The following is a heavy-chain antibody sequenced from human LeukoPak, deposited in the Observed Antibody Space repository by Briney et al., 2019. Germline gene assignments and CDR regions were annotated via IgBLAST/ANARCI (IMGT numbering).Heavy chain of an antibody. D-gene: IGHD6-19*01. J-gene: IGHJ4*02. V-gene: IGHV1-18*01. CDR3: ARDRAGYSSGPTDY. Sequence: ASVKVSCKSSGYTFTSYGISWVRQAPGQGLEWXGWISAYNGNTNYAQKLQGRVTMTTDTSTSTAYMELRSLRSDDTAVYYCARDRAGYSSGPTDYWGQGTLVTVSS. CDR2: ISAYNGNT. CDR1: GYTFTSYG.